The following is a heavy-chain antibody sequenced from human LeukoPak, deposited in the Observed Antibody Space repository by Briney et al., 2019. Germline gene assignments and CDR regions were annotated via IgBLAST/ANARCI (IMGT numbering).Heavy chain of an antibody. J-gene: IGHJ6*03. Sequence: GGSLRLSCAASGFTFSNYGIYWVRQTPGKGLEWVVIISHEGSQKFYADSAKGRFTISRDNSENTSTLQMNSLTAEDTAVYYCTRDAPYMDVWGKGTTVTVSS. CDR2: ISHEGSQK. CDR1: GFTFSNYG. CDR3: TRDAPYMDV. V-gene: IGHV3-30-3*01.